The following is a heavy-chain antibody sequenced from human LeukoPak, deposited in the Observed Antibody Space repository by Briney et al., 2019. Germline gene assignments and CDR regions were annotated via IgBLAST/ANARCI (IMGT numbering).Heavy chain of an antibody. D-gene: IGHD1-14*01. CDR3: ARFPGGAEYRHYYYMDV. Sequence: SETLSLTCTVSGYSISSGYYWGWIRQAPGRGLEWIGSIYYSGSTYYNPSLKSRVTISVDTSKNQFSLKLSSVTAADTAVYYCARFPGGAEYRHYYYMDVWGKGTTVTVSS. CDR2: IYYSGST. V-gene: IGHV4-38-2*02. CDR1: GYSISSGYY. J-gene: IGHJ6*03.